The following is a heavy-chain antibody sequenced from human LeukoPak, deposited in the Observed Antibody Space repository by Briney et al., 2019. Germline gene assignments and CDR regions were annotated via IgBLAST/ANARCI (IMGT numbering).Heavy chain of an antibody. V-gene: IGHV4-61*02. CDR2: IYTSGST. CDR1: GGSISSGSYY. CDR3: ARLGVVTTIEHWFDP. Sequence: SQTLSLTCTVSGGSISSGSYYWSWIRQPAGKGLEWIGRIYTSGSTNYNPSLKSRVTISVDTSKNQFSLKLSSVTAADTAVYYCARLGVVTTIEHWFDPWGQGTLVTVSS. D-gene: IGHD2-21*02. J-gene: IGHJ5*02.